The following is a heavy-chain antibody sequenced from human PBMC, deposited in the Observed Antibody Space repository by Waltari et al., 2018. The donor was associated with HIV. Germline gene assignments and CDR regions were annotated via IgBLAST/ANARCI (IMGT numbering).Heavy chain of an antibody. Sequence: QVQLVESGGGVVQPGRSLRLSCAASGFTFSSYGLHWVRPAPGKVLEWVAVIWYDGSNKYYADSVKGRFTISRDNSKNTLYLQMNSLRAEDTAVYYCARDPVYCSSTSCRYGMDVWGQGTTVTVSS. D-gene: IGHD2-2*01. CDR1: GFTFSSYG. V-gene: IGHV3-33*01. CDR3: ARDPVYCSSTSCRYGMDV. CDR2: IWYDGSNK. J-gene: IGHJ6*02.